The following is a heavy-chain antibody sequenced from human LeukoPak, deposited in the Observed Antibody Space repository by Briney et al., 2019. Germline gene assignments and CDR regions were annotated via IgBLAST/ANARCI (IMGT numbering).Heavy chain of an antibody. CDR1: GITFNYYW. V-gene: IGHV3-74*01. J-gene: IGHJ4*02. CDR3: TREGGYDPFEY. D-gene: IGHD5-12*01. CDR2: IDADGSSA. Sequence: QPGRSLRLSCAASGITFNYYWMHWVRQAPGKGLVWVSRIDADGSSATYADSVKGRFTISRDNAKNTLYLQMNSLRAEDTAVYYCTREGGYDPFEYWGQGTLVTVSS.